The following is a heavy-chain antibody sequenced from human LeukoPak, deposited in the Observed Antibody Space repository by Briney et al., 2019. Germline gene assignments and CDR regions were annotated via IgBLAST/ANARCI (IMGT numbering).Heavy chain of an antibody. V-gene: IGHV3-33*01. D-gene: IGHD4-17*01. CDR3: ARGDPTVTTKQNFDY. Sequence: GRSPRLSCAASGFSFSNYDMHWVRQAPGKGLEWVAVIWYDGSNKYYADSVKGRFTISRDNSKNTLYLQMNSLRVEDTAVYYCARGDPTVTTKQNFDYWGQGTLVTVSS. CDR2: IWYDGSNK. J-gene: IGHJ4*02. CDR1: GFSFSNYD.